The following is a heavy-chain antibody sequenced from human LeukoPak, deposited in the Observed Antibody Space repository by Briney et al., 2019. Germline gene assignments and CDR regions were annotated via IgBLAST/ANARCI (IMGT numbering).Heavy chain of an antibody. CDR3: ARDPGAYGDYFRPSGWDS. D-gene: IGHD4-17*01. Sequence: ASVTVSFTASGGTFSNYAIGWVRQAPGQGLEWMGRIIPVAGVTNNAQKFQGRVTITADTSTSTAYMELSNLISEDTAVYYCARDPGAYGDYFRPSGWDSWGQGTLVTISS. CDR2: IIPVAGVT. CDR1: GGTFSNYA. J-gene: IGHJ4*02. V-gene: IGHV1-69*04.